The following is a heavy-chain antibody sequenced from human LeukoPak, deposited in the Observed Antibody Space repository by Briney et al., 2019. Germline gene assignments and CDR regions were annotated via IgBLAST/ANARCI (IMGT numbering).Heavy chain of an antibody. CDR3: TRDRFYAMDA. Sequence: PGGSLRLSCAASGFTFSGDYMSWIRQAPGKGLVWVSRITIDGSSTTYADSVKGRFTISRDNAKDTLYLQMNSLRPEDTAVYYCTRDRFYAMDAWGQGTTVIVSS. CDR1: GFTFSGDY. V-gene: IGHV3-74*03. J-gene: IGHJ6*02. CDR2: ITIDGSST.